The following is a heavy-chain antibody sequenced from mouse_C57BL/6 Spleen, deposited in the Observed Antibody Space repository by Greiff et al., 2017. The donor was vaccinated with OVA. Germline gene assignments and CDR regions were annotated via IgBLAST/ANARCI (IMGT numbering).Heavy chain of an antibody. CDR3: ARERQLRLRSWFAY. D-gene: IGHD3-2*02. V-gene: IGHV1-26*01. J-gene: IGHJ3*01. CDR1: GYTFTDYY. CDR2: INPNNGGT. Sequence: EVQLQQSGPELVKPGASVKISCKASGYTFTDYYMNWVKQSHGKSLEWIGDINPNNGGTSYNQKFKGKATLTVDKSSSTAYMELRSLTSEDSAVYYCARERQLRLRSWFAYWGQGTLVTVSA.